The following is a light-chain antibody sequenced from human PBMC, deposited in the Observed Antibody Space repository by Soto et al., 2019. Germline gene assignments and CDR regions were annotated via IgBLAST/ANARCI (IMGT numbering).Light chain of an antibody. CDR2: DAS. V-gene: IGKV3-11*01. CDR3: QQRSNWPPWA. CDR1: QSVSSY. J-gene: IGKJ1*01. Sequence: EIVLTQSPATLSLSPGERATLSCRASQSVSSYLAWYQQKPGQAPRLLIYDASNSATGIPARFSGSGSGTDFTLTISSLEPDDFAIYSWQQRSNWPPWAFGQGTKVEIK.